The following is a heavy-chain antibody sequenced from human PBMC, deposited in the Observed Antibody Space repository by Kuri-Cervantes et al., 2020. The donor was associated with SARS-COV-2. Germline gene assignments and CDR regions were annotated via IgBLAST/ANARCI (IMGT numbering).Heavy chain of an antibody. CDR3: VRDGDHWNFDY. CDR1: GFTFSSYA. CDR2: ISGSGGST. J-gene: IGHJ4*02. D-gene: IGHD1-1*01. V-gene: IGHV3-23*01. Sequence: GESLKISCSASGFTFSSYAMHWVRQAPGKGLEWVSAISGSGGSTYYADSVKGRFTLSRDNAENMLFLQMNSLRAEDTAVYYCVRDGDHWNFDYWGQGTLVTVSS.